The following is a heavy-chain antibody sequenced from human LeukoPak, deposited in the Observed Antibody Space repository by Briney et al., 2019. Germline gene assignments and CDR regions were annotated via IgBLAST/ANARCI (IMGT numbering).Heavy chain of an antibody. CDR2: ISAYKGNT. Sequence: GSVRVSCMASGYTFTRYGISWVRQAPGQGLEGMGWISAYKGNTNYAQTLQGRVTITTDTSTSTDYMEERRVREEETGVYYSANTNYAHNLHRTLTMPPDPSTSTAYMELRSLRSDDTAVYYCARDGIAVAGTLKTLPDYWGQGTLVTVSS. J-gene: IGHJ4*02. CDR3: ANTNYAHNLHRTLTMPPDPSTSTAYMELRSLRSDDTAVYYCARDGIAVAGTLKTLPDY. CDR1: GYTFTRYG. D-gene: IGHD3-10*01. V-gene: IGHV1-18*01.